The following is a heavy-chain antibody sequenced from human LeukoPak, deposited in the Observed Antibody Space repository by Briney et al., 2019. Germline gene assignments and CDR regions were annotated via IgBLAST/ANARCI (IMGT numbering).Heavy chain of an antibody. J-gene: IGHJ4*02. Sequence: GGSLRLSCAASGFTVSSNYMSWVRQAPGKGLEWVSVIYSGGGTYYADSVKGRFTISRDNAKNSLYLQMNSLRAEDTAVYYCARSPGGYSYGYYFDYWGQGTLVTVSS. CDR2: IYSGGGT. D-gene: IGHD5-18*01. CDR1: GFTVSSNY. CDR3: ARSPGGYSYGYYFDY. V-gene: IGHV3-53*01.